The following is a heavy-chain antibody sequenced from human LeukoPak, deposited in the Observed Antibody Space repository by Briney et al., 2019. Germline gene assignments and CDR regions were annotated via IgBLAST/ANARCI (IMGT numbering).Heavy chain of an antibody. Sequence: GRSLRLSCAASGFTFISYAMHWVRQAPGKGLEWVAVISYDGSNKYYADSVKGRFTISRDNSKNTLYLQMNSLRAEDTAVYYCASGDCSSTSCYNWGFDPWGQGALVTVSS. D-gene: IGHD2-2*01. J-gene: IGHJ5*02. CDR2: ISYDGSNK. CDR1: GFTFISYA. CDR3: ASGDCSSTSCYNWGFDP. V-gene: IGHV3-30-3*01.